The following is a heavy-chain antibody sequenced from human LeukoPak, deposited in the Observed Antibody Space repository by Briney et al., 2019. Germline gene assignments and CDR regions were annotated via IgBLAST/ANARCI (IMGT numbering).Heavy chain of an antibody. D-gene: IGHD5-12*01. CDR1: GGSISNGGSISNGGHY. J-gene: IGHJ4*02. CDR2: IYHSGNT. Sequence: PSQTLSLTCTVSGGSISNGGSISNGGHYWSWIRQFPGKGLEWIGYIYHSGNTYYNPSLESRVTISADTSDNRFSLKLNSVTAADTAIYYCARDTRIEWLRFLDYWGQGILVTVSS. CDR3: ARDTRIEWLRFLDY. V-gene: IGHV4-31*03.